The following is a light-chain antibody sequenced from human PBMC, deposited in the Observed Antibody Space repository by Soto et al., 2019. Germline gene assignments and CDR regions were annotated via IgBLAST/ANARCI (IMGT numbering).Light chain of an antibody. CDR2: GAS. Sequence: EIVLTQSPGTLSLSPGERATLSCSASQSVSSSYLAWYQQKPGQSPRLLIYGASSRATGIPDRFSGSGSGTDFTLTISRLAPEDLAVYYCQQYGSSPPWTFGKGTKGEIK. CDR3: QQYGSSPPWT. V-gene: IGKV3-20*01. J-gene: IGKJ1*01. CDR1: QSVSSSY.